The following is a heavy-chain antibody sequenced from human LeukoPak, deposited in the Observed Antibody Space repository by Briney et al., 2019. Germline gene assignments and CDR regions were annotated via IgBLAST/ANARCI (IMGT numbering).Heavy chain of an antibody. J-gene: IGHJ4*02. V-gene: IGHV1-2*02. CDR2: INPNSGGT. Sequence: ASVKVSCKASGYTLTGYYMHWVRQAPGQGLEWMGWINPNSGGTNYAQKFQGRVTMTRDTSISTAYMELSRLRSDDTAVYYCARDLVPYYYDSSGYLYGYWGQGTLVTVSS. CDR3: ARDLVPYYYDSSGYLYGY. CDR1: GYTLTGYY. D-gene: IGHD3-22*01.